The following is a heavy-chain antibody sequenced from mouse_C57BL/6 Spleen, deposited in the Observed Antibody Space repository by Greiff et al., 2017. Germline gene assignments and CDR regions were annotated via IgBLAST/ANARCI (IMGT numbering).Heavy chain of an antibody. CDR2: IHPNSGST. CDR3: ARRNYGSHYMDY. Sequence: QVQLQQPGAELIKPGASVKLSCKASGYTFTSYWMHWVKQSTGQGLEWIGMIHPNSGSTNYNEKFKVKATLTVDKSSSPAYMQLSSLTSEDSAVDYCARRNYGSHYMDYWGQGTSLTVSS. D-gene: IGHD1-1*01. CDR1: GYTFTSYW. V-gene: IGHV1-64*01. J-gene: IGHJ2*02.